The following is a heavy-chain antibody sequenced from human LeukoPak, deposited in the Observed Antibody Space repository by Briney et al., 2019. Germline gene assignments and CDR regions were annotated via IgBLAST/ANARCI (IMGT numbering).Heavy chain of an antibody. CDR1: GGSFSDYY. J-gene: IGHJ4*02. D-gene: IGHD3-10*01. V-gene: IGHV4-34*01. CDR2: INYSGST. Sequence: SETLSLTCAVDGGSFSDYYWNWIRQPPGKGLEWIGEINYSGSTNYSPSLKSRVTISIDTSKNQFSLRLSSVTAADTAVYYCARVLRRDYYGSGSRLDYWGQGTLVTVS. CDR3: ARVLRRDYYGSGSRLDY.